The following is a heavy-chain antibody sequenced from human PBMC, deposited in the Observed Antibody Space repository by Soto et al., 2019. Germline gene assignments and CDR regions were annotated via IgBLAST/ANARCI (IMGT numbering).Heavy chain of an antibody. J-gene: IGHJ4*02. CDR1: GDSISTFY. V-gene: IGHV4-59*01. Sequence: SETLSLTCTVSGDSISTFYWGWMRQSPGKELEWIGYVYYTGSTNYNPSLKSRVTISVDRPKNQFSLKLTSANAADTAVYYCARGRTVRNYADDSSDYFYFFDYWGQGTQVTVSS. D-gene: IGHD3-22*01. CDR3: ARGRTVRNYADDSSDYFYFFDY. CDR2: VYYTGST.